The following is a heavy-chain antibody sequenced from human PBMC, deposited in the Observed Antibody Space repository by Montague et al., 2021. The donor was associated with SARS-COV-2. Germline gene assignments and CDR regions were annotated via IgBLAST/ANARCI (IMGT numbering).Heavy chain of an antibody. D-gene: IGHD3-16*02. V-gene: IGHV3-48*03. Sequence: SLRLSCAASGFTFSNYDMNWVRQAPGKGPEWISYISTSAYTTSYPGSVKGRFTISRDNGKNSLYLQMNSLRVEDTAVYYCTRDYRSIVGDGLDIWGQGTKVTVSS. CDR3: TRDYRSIVGDGLDI. CDR2: ISTSAYTT. J-gene: IGHJ3*02. CDR1: GFTFSNYD.